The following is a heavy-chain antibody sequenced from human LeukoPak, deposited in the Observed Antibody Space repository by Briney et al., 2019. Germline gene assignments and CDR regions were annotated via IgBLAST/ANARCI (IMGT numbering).Heavy chain of an antibody. CDR3: TRDRNHYYMDV. J-gene: IGHJ6*03. CDR1: GFTLSNYE. Sequence: GGSLRLSCAASGFTLSNYEMRWVRQAPGKGREWVALLSYDGNDNYYAASVTGRFTISRDNATNTAYLQMISLRVEDSAVYYCTRDRNHYYMDVWGKGTTVTVSS. V-gene: IGHV3-30*07. CDR2: LSYDGNDN.